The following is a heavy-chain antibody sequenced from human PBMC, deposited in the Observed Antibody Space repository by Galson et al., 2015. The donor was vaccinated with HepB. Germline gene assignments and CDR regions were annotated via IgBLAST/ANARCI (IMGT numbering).Heavy chain of an antibody. CDR1: GYTFIGYF. Sequence: SVKVSCKASGYTFIGYFMHWVRQAPGQGLEWMGRINPKSGGSDYAQKFQGRVTMTRDTSISTAYMEMNSLRSDDTAVYYCARDDFLRSRLLEYWGQGTLVTVSS. J-gene: IGHJ4*02. V-gene: IGHV1-2*06. CDR2: INPKSGGS. D-gene: IGHD3-3*01. CDR3: ARDDFLRSRLLEY.